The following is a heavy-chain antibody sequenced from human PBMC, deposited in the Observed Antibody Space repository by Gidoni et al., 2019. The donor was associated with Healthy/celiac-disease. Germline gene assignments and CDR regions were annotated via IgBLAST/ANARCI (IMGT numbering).Heavy chain of an antibody. J-gene: IGHJ4*02. CDR3: AIGLVVAASSPFDY. D-gene: IGHD2-15*01. V-gene: IGHV1-24*01. CDR1: GYTLTELS. CDR2: FDPEDGET. Sequence: QVQLVQSGAEVKKPGASVKVSCKFSGYTLTELSMHWVRQAPGKGLEWMGGFDPEDGETIYAKKFQGRVTMTEDTSTDTAYMELSSLRSEDTAVYYCAIGLVVAASSPFDYWGQGTLVNVSS.